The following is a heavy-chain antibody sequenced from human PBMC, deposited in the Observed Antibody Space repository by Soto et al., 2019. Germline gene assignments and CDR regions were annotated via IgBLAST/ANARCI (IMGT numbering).Heavy chain of an antibody. V-gene: IGHV3-23*01. CDR1: GFTFSSYA. CDR3: AKSFSSPLEWLSHYYVMDV. CDR2: ISGSGGST. Sequence: PGGSLRLSCAASGFTFSSYAMSWVRQAPGKGLEWVSAISGSGGSTYYAASVKGRFTLSRANAKNTLYQQMNSLSAEDTAVYYCAKSFSSPLEWLSHYYVMDVWGQGTTVTVSS. J-gene: IGHJ6*02. D-gene: IGHD3-3*01.